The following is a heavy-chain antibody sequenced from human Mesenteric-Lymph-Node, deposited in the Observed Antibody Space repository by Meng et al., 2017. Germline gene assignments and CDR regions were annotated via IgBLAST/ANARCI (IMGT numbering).Heavy chain of an antibody. CDR3: ARVSSGWDYFDY. J-gene: IGHJ4*02. CDR2: IYYSGST. D-gene: IGHD6-19*01. Sequence: QVQLQESGPGLVKPSQTLSLSCTVSGGSITSGDYYWTWIRQHPGKGLEWFGHIYYSGSTFYNPSLKRRVIISIDTSKNQFSLNLRSVTAADTAVYYCARVSSGWDYFDYWGQGTLVTVSS. CDR1: GGSITSGDYY. V-gene: IGHV4-31*03.